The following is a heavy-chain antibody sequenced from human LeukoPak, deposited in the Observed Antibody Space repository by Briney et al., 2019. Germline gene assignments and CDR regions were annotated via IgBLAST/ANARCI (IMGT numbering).Heavy chain of an antibody. CDR3: AKVGGWSDAFDI. D-gene: IGHD6-19*01. V-gene: IGHV3-30*18. CDR1: GFTFSSYG. CDR2: ISYDGSNK. Sequence: GGSLRLSCAASGFTFSSYGMHWVRQAPGKGLEWVAVISYDGSNKYYADSVKGRFTISRDNSKNTLYLQMNSLRAEDTAVYYCAKVGGWSDAFDIWGQGTMGTVSS. J-gene: IGHJ3*02.